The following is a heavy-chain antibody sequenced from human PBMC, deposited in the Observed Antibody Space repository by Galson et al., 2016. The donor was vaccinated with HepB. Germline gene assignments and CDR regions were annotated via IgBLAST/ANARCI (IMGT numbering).Heavy chain of an antibody. D-gene: IGHD3-9*01. CDR1: GFTFGSYW. J-gene: IGHJ3*02. V-gene: IGHV3-74*01. Sequence: SLRLSCAASGFTFGSYWMHWVPPAPGKWLGWVSRVTTDGSHNSFADSVLGRITISRAKTRNTLDLQMNNLRAEDTAVYYCVRGDSFGWYAFDIWGQGTVVTVSS. CDR3: VRGDSFGWYAFDI. CDR2: VTTDGSHN.